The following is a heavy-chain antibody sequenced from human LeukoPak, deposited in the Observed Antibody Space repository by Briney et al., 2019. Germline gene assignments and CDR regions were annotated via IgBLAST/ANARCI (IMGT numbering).Heavy chain of an antibody. CDR1: GFTVSSSY. D-gene: IGHD3-10*02. J-gene: IGHJ3*02. V-gene: IGHV3-66*02. CDR2: VYSGGNT. Sequence: GGSLRLSCAASGFTVSSSYMSWVRQAPGKGLEWVSVVYSGGNTYYADSVKGRFIISRDNSKNTLYLQMNSLRPEDTAMYYCAMMFWSALAFDIWGQGTMVTVS. CDR3: AMMFWSALAFDI.